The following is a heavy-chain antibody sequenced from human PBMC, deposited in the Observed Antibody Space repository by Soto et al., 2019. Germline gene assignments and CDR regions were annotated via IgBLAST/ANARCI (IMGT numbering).Heavy chain of an antibody. J-gene: IGHJ4*02. Sequence: QVQLQESGPGLVKPSQTLSLTCTVSGGSISSGDYYWSWIRQPPGKGLEWIGYIYYSGSTYYNPSLKSRVTISVDTSKNQISRKLSSVTAADTAVYYCATEKGGSSSTFDYWGQGTLVTVSS. V-gene: IGHV4-30-4*01. CDR1: GGSISSGDYY. CDR3: ATEKGGSSSTFDY. CDR2: IYYSGST. D-gene: IGHD6-6*01.